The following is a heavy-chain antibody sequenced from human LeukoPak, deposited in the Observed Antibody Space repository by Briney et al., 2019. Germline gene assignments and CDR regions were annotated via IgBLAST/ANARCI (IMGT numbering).Heavy chain of an antibody. CDR3: AVERRRGVIVRDGWFDP. CDR2: IYTSGST. V-gene: IGHV4-4*07. Sequence: KPSETLSLTCTVSGGSISSYYWSWIRQPAGKGLEWIGRIYTSGSTNYNPSLKSRVTMSVDTSKNQFSLKLSSVIAADTAVYYCAVERRRGVIVRDGWFDPWGQGTLVTVSS. D-gene: IGHD3-10*01. J-gene: IGHJ5*02. CDR1: GGSISSYY.